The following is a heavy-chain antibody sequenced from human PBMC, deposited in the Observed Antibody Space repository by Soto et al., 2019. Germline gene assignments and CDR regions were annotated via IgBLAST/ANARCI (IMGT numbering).Heavy chain of an antibody. CDR3: ARDYYDSSGYPAPLDY. J-gene: IGHJ4*02. D-gene: IGHD3-22*01. CDR2: ISSSGSYM. Sequence: PGGSLRLSCAASGFTFSSYSMNWVRQAPGKGLEWVSSISSSGSYMYYADSVKGRFTISRDNAKNSLYLQMNSLRAEDTAVYYCARDYYDSSGYPAPLDYWGQGTLVT. V-gene: IGHV3-21*01. CDR1: GFTFSSYS.